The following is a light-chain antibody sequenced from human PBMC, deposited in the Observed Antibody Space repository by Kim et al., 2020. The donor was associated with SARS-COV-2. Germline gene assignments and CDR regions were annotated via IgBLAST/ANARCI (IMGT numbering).Light chain of an antibody. CDR3: QQYHSYPYT. Sequence: SASVGDRVTITCRASQSISGWLAWYQQKPGIAPKVLIYTASTLQSGVPSRFSGSGSGTEFTLTISSMQPDDFATYYCQQYHSYPYTFGQGTKLEI. V-gene: IGKV1-5*03. CDR1: QSISGW. CDR2: TAS. J-gene: IGKJ2*01.